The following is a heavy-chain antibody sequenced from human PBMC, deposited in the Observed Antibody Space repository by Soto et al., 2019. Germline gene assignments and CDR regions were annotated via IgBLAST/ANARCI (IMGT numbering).Heavy chain of an antibody. D-gene: IGHD3-10*01. CDR3: ARDLTIGMDV. V-gene: IGHV1-3*01. CDR2: INAGNGNT. Sequence: QVQLVQSGAEVKKPGASVKVSCKASGYTFTNYAMHWVRQAPGQRLEWMGWINAGNGNTKYSQKFQGRVTITRDTSASTAYMELSSLRSEDTAVYYCARDLTIGMDVWGQGPTVTVSS. CDR1: GYTFTNYA. J-gene: IGHJ6*02.